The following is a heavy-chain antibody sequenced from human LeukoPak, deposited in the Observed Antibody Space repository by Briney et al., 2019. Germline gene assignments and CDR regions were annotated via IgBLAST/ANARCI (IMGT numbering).Heavy chain of an antibody. CDR2: ISYDGSNK. V-gene: IGHV3-30*04. CDR1: GFTFSSYA. D-gene: IGHD3-9*01. Sequence: GRSLRLSCAASGFTFSSYAMHWVRQAPGKGLEWVAVISYDGSNKYYADPVKGRFTISRDNSKNTLYLQMNSLRAEDTAVYYCAREKYSDILTGPLDYWGQGTLVTVSS. CDR3: AREKYSDILTGPLDY. J-gene: IGHJ4*02.